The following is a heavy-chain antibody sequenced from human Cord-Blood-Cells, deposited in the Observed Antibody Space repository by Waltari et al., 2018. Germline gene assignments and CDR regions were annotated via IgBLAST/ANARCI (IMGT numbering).Heavy chain of an antibody. CDR1: GYSISSGYY. Sequence: QVQLQESGPGLVKPSETLFLTCADSGYSISSGYYWGWYRQPPGKGLAWIGSSYHSGSTYYNPSLKSRVTISVDTSKNQFSLKLSSVTAADTAVYYCARGMYSSSFLGYCSGGSCYFDYWGQGTLVTVSS. J-gene: IGHJ4*02. CDR2: SYHSGST. D-gene: IGHD2-15*01. CDR3: ARGMYSSSFLGYCSGGSCYFDY. V-gene: IGHV4-38-2*01.